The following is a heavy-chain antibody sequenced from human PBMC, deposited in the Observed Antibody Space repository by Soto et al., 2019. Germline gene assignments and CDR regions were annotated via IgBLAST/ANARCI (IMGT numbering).Heavy chain of an antibody. J-gene: IGHJ4*02. CDR2: IYYIGDT. CDR1: GASVDSGAHY. Sequence: QVQLQESGPGLVKPSQTLSLTCTVSGASVDSGAHYWSWLRQHPGKGLEWIGYIYYIGDTQYNPSLKSRVTISKATAKNQFSLKLNSVTAADTAVYYCARVESASWLDHWGQGILVTVSS. V-gene: IGHV4-31*03. CDR3: ARVESASWLDH.